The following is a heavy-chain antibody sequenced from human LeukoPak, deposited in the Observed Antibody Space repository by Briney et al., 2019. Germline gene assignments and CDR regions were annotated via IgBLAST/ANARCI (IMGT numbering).Heavy chain of an antibody. CDR3: ARVGSSSLSYYFDY. D-gene: IGHD6-13*01. CDR1: VFTFSSYS. J-gene: IGHJ4*02. V-gene: IGHV3-21*01. Sequence: GGSLRLSCAASVFTFSSYSMNCVRQAPGKGLEWVSSISSSSSYIYYADSVKGRFTISRDNAKNSLYLQMNSLRAEDTAVYYCARVGSSSLSYYFDYWGQGTLVTVSS. CDR2: ISSSSSYI.